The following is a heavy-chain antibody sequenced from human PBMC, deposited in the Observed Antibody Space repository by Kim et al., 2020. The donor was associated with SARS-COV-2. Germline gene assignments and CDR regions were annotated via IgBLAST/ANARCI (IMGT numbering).Heavy chain of an antibody. Sequence: GSTSYAQKIQGRVTMNKHTSTSTVYMELSSLRSEDTAGYYCARDRQWFDPWGQGTLVTVSS. V-gene: IGHV1-46*01. CDR3: ARDRQWFDP. J-gene: IGHJ5*02. CDR2: GST.